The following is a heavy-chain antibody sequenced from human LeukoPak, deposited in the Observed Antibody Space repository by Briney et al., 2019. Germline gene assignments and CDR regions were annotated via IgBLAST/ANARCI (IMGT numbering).Heavy chain of an antibody. CDR2: ISAYNGNT. J-gene: IGHJ5*02. CDR1: GGTFSSYA. D-gene: IGHD3-10*01. V-gene: IGHV1-18*01. CDR3: ARDSRGSGSYYGWFDP. Sequence: ASVKVSCKASGGTFSSYAISWVRQAPGQGLEWMGWISAYNGNTNYAQKLQGRVTMTTDTSTSTAYMELRSLRSDDTAVYYCARDSRGSGSYYGWFDPWGQGTLVTVSS.